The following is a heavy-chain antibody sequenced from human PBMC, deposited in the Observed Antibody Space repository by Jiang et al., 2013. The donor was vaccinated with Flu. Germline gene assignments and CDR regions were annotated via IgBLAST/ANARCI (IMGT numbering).Heavy chain of an antibody. CDR2: ISYSGST. CDR3: ARVADYGDDVGTADAFDI. D-gene: IGHD4-17*01. J-gene: IGHJ3*02. Sequence: TVSGGSISTYYWSWIRQPPGKGLEWIGYISYSGSTNYNSSLKRRVTISVDTSKNEFSLKVRSVTAADTAVYYCARVADYGDDVGTADAFDIWGQGAMVTVSS. V-gene: IGHV4-59*01. CDR1: GGSISTYY.